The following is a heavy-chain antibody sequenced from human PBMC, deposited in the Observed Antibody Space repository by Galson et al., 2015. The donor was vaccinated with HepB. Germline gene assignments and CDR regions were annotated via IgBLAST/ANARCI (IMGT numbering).Heavy chain of an antibody. V-gene: IGHV3-33*08. CDR3: ATGSAQYNWIYMDV. J-gene: IGHJ6*03. D-gene: IGHD1-1*01. CDR1: GFTFSSYA. CDR2: IWYDGTNK. Sequence: SLRLSCAASGFTFSSYAMSWVRQAPGKGLEWVADIWYDGTNKNYADSVKGRFTISRDNSKNTLYLQMNSLRVEDTAVYYCATGSAQYNWIYMDVWGKGTTVTVSS.